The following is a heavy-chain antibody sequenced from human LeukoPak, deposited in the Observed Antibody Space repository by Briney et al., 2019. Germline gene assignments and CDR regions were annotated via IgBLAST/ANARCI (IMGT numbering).Heavy chain of an antibody. J-gene: IGHJ1*01. CDR1: GGSISSYY. D-gene: IGHD3-3*01. CDR2: IYYSGST. CDR3: ARSSARYYDFWSGYYTGHFQH. V-gene: IGHV4-59*08. Sequence: PSETLSLTCTVSGGSISSYYWSWIRQPPGKGLEWTGDIYYSGSTNYNPSLKSRVTISVDTSKNQFSLKLSSVTAADTAVYYCARSSARYYDFWSGYYTGHFQHWGQGTLVTVSS.